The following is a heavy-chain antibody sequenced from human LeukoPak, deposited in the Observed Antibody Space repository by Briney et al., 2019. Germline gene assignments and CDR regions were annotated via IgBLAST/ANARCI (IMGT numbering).Heavy chain of an antibody. J-gene: IGHJ4*02. D-gene: IGHD2/OR15-2a*01. CDR1: GFNLEDFA. Sequence: GGSLRLSCVASGFNLEDFAMHWVRQVTGKGLEWVAGIYYNSERIDYADSVKGRFTISRDNAKNSLYLQMNSLRAEDTAVYYCARGPTRANSTDYWGQGALVTVSS. CDR2: IYYNSERI. CDR3: ARGPTRANSTDY. V-gene: IGHV3-9*01.